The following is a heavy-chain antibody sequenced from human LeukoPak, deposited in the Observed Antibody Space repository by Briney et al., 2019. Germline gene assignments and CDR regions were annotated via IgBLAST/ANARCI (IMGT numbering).Heavy chain of an antibody. Sequence: SVKVSCKASGGTFSSYAISWVRQAPGQGLEWMGGIIPIFGTANYAQKFQGRVTITADESTSTAYMELSSLRSEDTAVYYCASTIVGAMRGDAFDIWGQGTMVTVSS. CDR1: GGTFSSYA. V-gene: IGHV1-69*13. CDR3: ASTIVGAMRGDAFDI. D-gene: IGHD1-26*01. CDR2: IIPIFGTA. J-gene: IGHJ3*02.